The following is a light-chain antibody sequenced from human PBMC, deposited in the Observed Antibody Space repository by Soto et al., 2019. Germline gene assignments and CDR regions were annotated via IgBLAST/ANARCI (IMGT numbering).Light chain of an antibody. CDR3: MQGIQLPNT. Sequence: DIMMTQTPLSLSVTPGQPASIYSKSSHSLLHTDGKTYLYWYLQKPGQPPQLMIYGVSNRFSGVPDRFSGSGSGTDCTLKISRVEAEDVGLYYCMQGIQLPNTLGQGTRLEI. J-gene: IGKJ5*01. CDR1: HSLLHTDGKTY. V-gene: IGKV2D-29*01. CDR2: GVS.